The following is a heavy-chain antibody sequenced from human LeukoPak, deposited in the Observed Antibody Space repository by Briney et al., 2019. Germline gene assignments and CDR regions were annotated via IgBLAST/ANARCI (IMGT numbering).Heavy chain of an antibody. CDR1: GYSFTSYW. J-gene: IGHJ4*02. D-gene: IGHD3-3*01. Sequence: GESLKISCKGSGYSFTSYWIGWVRQMPGKGLELMGIIYPRDSDTRYSPSFQGQVTISADKSITTTYLQSSGLKASDTAMYYCARLNDFWSGYLKYYFDYWGQGTLVTVSS. CDR2: IYPRDSDT. V-gene: IGHV5-51*01. CDR3: ARLNDFWSGYLKYYFDY.